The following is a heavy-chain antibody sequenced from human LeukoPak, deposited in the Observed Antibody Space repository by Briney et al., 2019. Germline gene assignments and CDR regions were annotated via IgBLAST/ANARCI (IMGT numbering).Heavy chain of an antibody. Sequence: GSLRLSCAASGSTFSSYAMSWVRQAPGKGLEWVSAISGSGGSTYYADSVKGRFTISRDNSKNTLYLQMNSLRAEDTAVYYCAKDFPRHCSSTSCYLGYFQHWGQGTLVTVSS. CDR3: AKDFPRHCSSTSCYLGYFQH. D-gene: IGHD2-2*01. CDR1: GSTFSSYA. CDR2: ISGSGGST. V-gene: IGHV3-23*01. J-gene: IGHJ1*01.